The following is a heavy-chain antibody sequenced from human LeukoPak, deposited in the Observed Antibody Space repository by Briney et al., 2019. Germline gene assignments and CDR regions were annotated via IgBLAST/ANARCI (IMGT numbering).Heavy chain of an antibody. V-gene: IGHV4-34*01. D-gene: IGHD3-16*02. CDR3: ARFALYDYVWGSYRERFDY. CDR1: GGSFSGYY. CDR2: INHSGST. J-gene: IGHJ4*02. Sequence: SETLSLTCAVYGGSFSGYYWSWIRQPPGKGLEWIGEINHSGSTNYNPSLKSRVTISVDTSKNQFSLKLSSVTAADTAVYYCARFALYDYVWGSYRERFDYWGQGTLVTVSS.